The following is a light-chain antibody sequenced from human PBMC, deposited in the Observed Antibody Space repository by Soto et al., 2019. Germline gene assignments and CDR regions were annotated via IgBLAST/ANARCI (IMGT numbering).Light chain of an antibody. Sequence: QSALTQPPSASGSPGQSVAISCTGTSRDSGGYNYVSWYQQHPGKAPKLMICEVNKRPSGVPDRFSGSKSGNTASLTVSGLQAEDEADYYCSSYAGSSNVFGTGTKVTVL. J-gene: IGLJ1*01. V-gene: IGLV2-8*01. CDR1: SRDSGGYNY. CDR2: EVN. CDR3: SSYAGSSNV.